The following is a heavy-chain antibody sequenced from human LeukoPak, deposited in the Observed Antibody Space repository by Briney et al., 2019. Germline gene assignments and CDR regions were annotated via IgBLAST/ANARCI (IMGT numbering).Heavy chain of an antibody. D-gene: IGHD6-19*01. J-gene: IGHJ4*02. V-gene: IGHV3-53*01. Sequence: QPGGSLRLSCVVSGLTVSTNYMSWVRQAPGKGLEWVSVFYSGGNTYYADSVKGRFTSSRDNAENSLYLQMNSLRAEDTAIYYCARTWNSGGWYVSFDYWGQGTLVTVSS. CDR3: ARTWNSGGWYVSFDY. CDR2: FYSGGNT. CDR1: GLTVSTNY.